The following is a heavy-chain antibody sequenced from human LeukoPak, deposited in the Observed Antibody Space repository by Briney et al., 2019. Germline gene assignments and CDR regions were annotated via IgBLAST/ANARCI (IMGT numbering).Heavy chain of an antibody. Sequence: GGSLRLSCAASGFTFSSYAMHWVRQAPGKGLEWVAVISYDGSNKYYADSVKGRFTISRDNSKNTLYLQMNSLRAEDTAVYYCAREDYGRFDYWGQGTLVTVSS. D-gene: IGHD4-17*01. CDR3: AREDYGRFDY. V-gene: IGHV3-30-3*01. CDR2: ISYDGSNK. CDR1: GFTFSSYA. J-gene: IGHJ4*02.